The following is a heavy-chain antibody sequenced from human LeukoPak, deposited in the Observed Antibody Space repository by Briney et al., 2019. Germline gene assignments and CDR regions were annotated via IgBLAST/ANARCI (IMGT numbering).Heavy chain of an antibody. Sequence: PGGSLRLSCAATGLSVSSNFMSWVRQAPGKGLEWVSAISGSGGSTYYADSVKGRFTISRDNSKNTLYLQMNSLRAEDTAVYYCAKLFERVVPAAYDYWGQGTLVTVSS. J-gene: IGHJ4*02. CDR1: GLSVSSNF. CDR2: ISGSGGST. CDR3: AKLFERVVPAAYDY. V-gene: IGHV3-23*01. D-gene: IGHD2-2*01.